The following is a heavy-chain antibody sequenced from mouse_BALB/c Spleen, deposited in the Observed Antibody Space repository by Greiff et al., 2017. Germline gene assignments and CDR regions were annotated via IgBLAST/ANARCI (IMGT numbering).Heavy chain of an antibody. D-gene: IGHD2-10*01. Sequence: VQLKESGPSLVKPSQTLSLTCSVTGDSITSGYWNWIRKFPGNKLEYMGYISYSGSTYYNPSLKSRISITRDTSKNQYYLQLNSVTTEDTATYYCARSYYGNYGFAWFAYWGQGTLVTVSA. CDR1: GDSITSGY. V-gene: IGHV3-8*02. CDR2: ISYSGST. J-gene: IGHJ3*01. CDR3: ARSYYGNYGFAWFAY.